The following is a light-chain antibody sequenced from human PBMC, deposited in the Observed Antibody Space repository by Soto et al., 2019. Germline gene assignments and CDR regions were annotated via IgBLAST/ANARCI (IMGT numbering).Light chain of an antibody. CDR3: QQRSNWLT. V-gene: IGKV3-11*01. CDR2: DAS. J-gene: IGKJ4*01. Sequence: EIVLTQSPATLSLSPGARATLSCRASQSVSSYLAWYQQKPGQAPRLLIYDASNRATGIPARFSGSGSGTDFTLTISSLEPEDFAVYYCQQRSNWLTFGGGTKVDI. CDR1: QSVSSY.